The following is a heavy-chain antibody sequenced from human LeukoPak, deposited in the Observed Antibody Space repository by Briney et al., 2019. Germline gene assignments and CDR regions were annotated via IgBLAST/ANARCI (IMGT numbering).Heavy chain of an antibody. J-gene: IGHJ4*02. CDR1: GFIFSNYW. CDR3: ATDWAWGGLDY. Sequence: PGGSLRLSCAGSGFIFSNYWMHWVRQAPGKGLVWVSRIKTDGSTTYYADSVKGRFTVSRDNSKDTLYLQMNSLTAEDTAVYYCATDWAWGGLDYWGQGVLVTVSS. D-gene: IGHD3-16*01. V-gene: IGHV3-74*01. CDR2: IKTDGSTT.